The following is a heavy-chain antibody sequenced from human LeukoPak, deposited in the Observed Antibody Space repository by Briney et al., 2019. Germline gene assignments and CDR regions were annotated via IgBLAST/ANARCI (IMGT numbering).Heavy chain of an antibody. D-gene: IGHD5-18*01. J-gene: IGHJ4*02. CDR1: GFTFSSYG. CDR2: INSDGSST. Sequence: PGGSLRLSCAASGFTFSSYGMSWVRQAPGKGLVWVSRINSDGSSTTYADSVKGRFTISRDNGKNTLYLQVNSLRDEDTAVYYCARGLGYSPMWGQGTLVTVSS. CDR3: ARGLGYSPM. V-gene: IGHV3-74*01.